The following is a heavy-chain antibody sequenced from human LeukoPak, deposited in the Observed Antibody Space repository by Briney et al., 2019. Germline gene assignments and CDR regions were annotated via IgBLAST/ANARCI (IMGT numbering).Heavy chain of an antibody. J-gene: IGHJ5*02. D-gene: IGHD3-10*01. CDR1: GGSFSGYY. Sequence: SETLSLTCAVYGGSFSGYYWSWIRQPPGKGLEWIGEINHSGSTYYNPSLKSRVTISVDTSKNQFSLKLSSVTAADTAVYYCARGITMVRGPPSEGWFDPWGQGTLVTVSS. CDR2: INHSGST. CDR3: ARGITMVRGPPSEGWFDP. V-gene: IGHV4-34*01.